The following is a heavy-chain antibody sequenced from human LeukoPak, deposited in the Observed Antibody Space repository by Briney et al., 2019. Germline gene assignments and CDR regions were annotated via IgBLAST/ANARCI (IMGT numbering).Heavy chain of an antibody. V-gene: IGHV4-39*01. CDR2: IYYSGST. CDR3: ARPATYYDILTGYSVGWFDP. D-gene: IGHD3-9*01. CDR1: GGSISGSSYY. Sequence: SETLSLTCTVSGGSISGSSYYWGWIRQPPGKGLEWIGSIYYSGSTYYNPSLKSRVTISVDTSKNQFSLKLSSVTAADTAVYYCARPATYYDILTGYSVGWFDPWGQGTLVTVSS. J-gene: IGHJ5*02.